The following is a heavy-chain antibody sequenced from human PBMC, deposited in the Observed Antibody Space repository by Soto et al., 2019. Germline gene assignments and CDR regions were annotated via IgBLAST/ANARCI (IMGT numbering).Heavy chain of an antibody. D-gene: IGHD3-3*01. Sequence: GGSLRLSCAVSGFTFNDYAMSWVRQAPGKGLEWVSTISGSLGSAYYAASVEGRFTISGDNSNNTLYLQMSSLRVEDTATYYCAKDSRLPGFGLLIHAFDIWGHGTMVTVSS. CDR2: ISGSLGSA. V-gene: IGHV3-23*01. CDR3: AKDSRLPGFGLLIHAFDI. CDR1: GFTFNDYA. J-gene: IGHJ3*02.